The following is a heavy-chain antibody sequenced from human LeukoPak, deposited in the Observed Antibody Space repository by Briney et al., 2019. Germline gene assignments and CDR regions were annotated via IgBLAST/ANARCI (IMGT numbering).Heavy chain of an antibody. CDR1: GYTLTELS. J-gene: IGHJ4*02. CDR2: FDPEDGET. V-gene: IGHV1-24*01. CDR3: ATPYYDRRGYYWVFDY. Sequence: ASVKVSCKVSGYTLTELSMHWVRQAPGKGLEWMGGFDPEDGETIYAQKFQGRVTTTEDTSTDTAYMELSSLRSEDTAVYYCATPYYDRRGYYWVFDYWGQGPLVTVSS. D-gene: IGHD3-22*01.